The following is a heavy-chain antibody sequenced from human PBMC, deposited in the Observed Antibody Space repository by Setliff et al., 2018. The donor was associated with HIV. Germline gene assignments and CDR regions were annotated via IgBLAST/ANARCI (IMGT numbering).Heavy chain of an antibody. Sequence: SETLSLTCTVSGPSINIHYWSWIRQSPGKAFEWIGYIYSTGSTNYNPSLQSRVTISMVASRNQFSLKVTSVTAADTAVYYCAREQYHFVVDYYYYYGMDVWGQGNTVTVSS. D-gene: IGHD2-15*01. CDR1: GPSINIHY. V-gene: IGHV4-59*11. J-gene: IGHJ6*02. CDR3: AREQYHFVVDYYYYYGMDV. CDR2: IYSTGST.